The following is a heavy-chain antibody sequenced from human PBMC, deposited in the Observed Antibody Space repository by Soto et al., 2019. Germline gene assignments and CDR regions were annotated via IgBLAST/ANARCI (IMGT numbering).Heavy chain of an antibody. D-gene: IGHD3-9*01. V-gene: IGHV3-23*01. CDR1: GFTFSTYA. CDR2: ISGSGGST. J-gene: IGHJ4*02. CDR3: AKDVAVRYFDWLLPGVFDY. Sequence: HPGGSLRLSCAASGFTFSTYAMTWVRQAPGKGLEWVSSISGSGGSTYYADSVKGRFTISRDNSKNTLYLQMNSLRAEDTAVYYSAKDVAVRYFDWLLPGVFDYWGQGTLVTVSS.